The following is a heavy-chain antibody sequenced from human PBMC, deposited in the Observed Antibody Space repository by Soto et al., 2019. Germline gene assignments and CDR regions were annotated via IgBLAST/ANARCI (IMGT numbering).Heavy chain of an antibody. CDR3: ARRVAMTHNFEGNWLAP. D-gene: IGHD3-9*01. V-gene: IGHV4-39*01. CDR1: GGSISSSSYY. Sequence: SETLSLTCTVSGGSISSSSYYWGWIRQPPGKGLEWIGSIYYSGNTYYNPSLKSRVTISVDTAKNQFSLKLHSVTAADTAIYYCARRVAMTHNFEGNWLAPWGQGTLVTSPQ. CDR2: IYYSGNT. J-gene: IGHJ5*02.